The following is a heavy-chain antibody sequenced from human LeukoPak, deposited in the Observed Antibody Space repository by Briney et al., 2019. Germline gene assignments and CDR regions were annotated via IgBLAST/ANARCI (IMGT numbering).Heavy chain of an antibody. Sequence: EASVKVSCKASGYTFTNYYIRWVRQTPGQGLEWMGIINPSGGSTNYAQKFQGRVTLTRDTSTSTVYMELSSLRSEDTAVYYCARVRSTSSYYDSTGYENFDYWGQGTLVTVSS. D-gene: IGHD3-22*01. V-gene: IGHV1-46*01. CDR3: ARVRSTSSYYDSTGYENFDY. J-gene: IGHJ4*02. CDR2: INPSGGST. CDR1: GYTFTNYY.